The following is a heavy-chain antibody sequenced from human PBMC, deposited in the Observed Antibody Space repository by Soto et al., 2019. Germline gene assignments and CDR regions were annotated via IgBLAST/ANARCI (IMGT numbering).Heavy chain of an antibody. D-gene: IGHD6-19*01. V-gene: IGHV3-23*01. CDR2: ISGNGSSK. J-gene: IGHJ6*02. Sequence: GGSLRLSCAASGFTFSSYAMSWVRQAPGKGLEWVSAISGNGSSKYYADSVKGRFTISRDNSKNTLYLQMNSLRAEDTAVYYCAGGSRAGTSYYYGMDVWGQGTTVTVSS. CDR3: AGGSRAGTSYYYGMDV. CDR1: GFTFSSYA.